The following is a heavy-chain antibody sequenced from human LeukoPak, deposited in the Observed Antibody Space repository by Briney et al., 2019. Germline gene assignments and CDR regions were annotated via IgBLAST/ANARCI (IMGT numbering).Heavy chain of an antibody. CDR3: ARSSIAARRGFCYFDY. J-gene: IGHJ4*02. Sequence: SETLSLTCTVSGGPISSGGYYWSWIRQHPGKGLEWIGYIYYSGSTYYNPSLKSRVTISVDTSKNQFSLKLSSVTAADTAVYYCARSSIAARRGFCYFDYWGQGTLVTVSS. D-gene: IGHD6-6*01. V-gene: IGHV4-31*03. CDR2: IYYSGST. CDR1: GGPISSGGYY.